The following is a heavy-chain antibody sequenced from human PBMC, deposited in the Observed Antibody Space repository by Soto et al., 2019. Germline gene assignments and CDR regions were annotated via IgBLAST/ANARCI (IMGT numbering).Heavy chain of an antibody. CDR1: GFTFSSYG. CDR3: AKVRRVTTYYYYGMDV. J-gene: IGHJ6*02. Sequence: PGGSLRLSCAPSGFTFSSYGMHWARQAPGKGLEWVAVIWYDGSNKVYADSVKGRFTISRDNSKNTLYLQMNSLRAEDTAVYYCAKVRRVTTYYYYGMDVWGQGTTVTVSS. D-gene: IGHD4-4*01. V-gene: IGHV3-33*06. CDR2: IWYDGSNK.